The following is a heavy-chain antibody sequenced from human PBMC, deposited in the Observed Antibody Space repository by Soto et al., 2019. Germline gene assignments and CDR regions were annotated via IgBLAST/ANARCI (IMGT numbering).Heavy chain of an antibody. Sequence: PGGSLRLSCAASGFAFRSYNMNWVRQAPGKGLEWVASISSGSSNIYYADSVKGRFTISRDNSNNTLYMQMTSLRADDTAVYYCARGLHSLFDYWGQGTLVTVSS. J-gene: IGHJ4*02. V-gene: IGHV3-21*01. CDR1: GFAFRSYN. D-gene: IGHD2-21*01. CDR2: ISSGSSNI. CDR3: ARGLHSLFDY.